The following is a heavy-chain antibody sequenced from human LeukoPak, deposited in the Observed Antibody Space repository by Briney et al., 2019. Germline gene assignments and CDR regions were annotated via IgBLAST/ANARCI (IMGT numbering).Heavy chain of an antibody. J-gene: IGHJ3*02. CDR1: GGSFSGYY. Sequence: RASETLSLTCAVYGGSFSGYYWSWIRQPPGKGLEWIGEINHSGSTNYNPSLKCRVTISVDTSKNQFSLKLSSVTAADTAVYYCARGLRLLPPRFDIWGQGTMVTVSS. V-gene: IGHV4-34*01. CDR2: INHSGST. D-gene: IGHD2-15*01. CDR3: ARGLRLLPPRFDI.